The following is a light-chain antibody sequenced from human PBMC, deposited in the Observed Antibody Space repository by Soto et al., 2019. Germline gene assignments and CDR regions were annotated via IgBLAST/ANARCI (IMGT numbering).Light chain of an antibody. CDR2: AAS. V-gene: IGKV1-27*01. CDR3: QKYNSAPLT. J-gene: IGKJ4*01. Sequence: DIHRAYSPWSLSSSLVDRVTITCRASQGISNYLAWYQQKPGKVPKLLIYAASTLQSGVPSRFSGSGSGTDFTLTISSLQPEDVATYYCQKYNSAPLTFGGGTKVDIK. CDR1: QGISNY.